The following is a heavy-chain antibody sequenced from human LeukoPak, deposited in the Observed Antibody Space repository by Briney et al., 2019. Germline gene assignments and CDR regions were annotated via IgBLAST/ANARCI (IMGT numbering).Heavy chain of an antibody. V-gene: IGHV3-23*01. CDR2: ISGSGSYT. Sequence: GGSLRLSCAASGFSSGSSALGWVRQAPGKGLEWVSSISGSGSYTYYADSVKGRFTISRDNSKNTVYLQMNSLRDEDTAIYYCARNVYNFDYWGQGTLVTVSS. D-gene: IGHD3-10*02. CDR1: GFSSGSSA. CDR3: ARNVYNFDY. J-gene: IGHJ4*02.